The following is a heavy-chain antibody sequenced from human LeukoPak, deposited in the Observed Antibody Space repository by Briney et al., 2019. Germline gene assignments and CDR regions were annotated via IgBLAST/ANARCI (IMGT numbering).Heavy chain of an antibody. CDR2: VSGSGGRT. V-gene: IGHV3-23*01. D-gene: IGHD2-21*01. Sequence: GGSLRLSCAVSGFTFSNYAMTWVRQAPGRGLEWVSSVSGSGGRTYYAASVKGRFTISRDNSKNTLYLQMNSLRAEDTAVYHCAKDIQCTYWGQGTLVTVSS. CDR3: AKDIQCTY. CDR1: GFTFSNYA. J-gene: IGHJ4*02.